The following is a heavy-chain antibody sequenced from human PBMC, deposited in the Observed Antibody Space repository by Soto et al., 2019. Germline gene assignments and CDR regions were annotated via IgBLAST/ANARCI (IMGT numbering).Heavy chain of an antibody. V-gene: IGHV1-3*01. CDR3: ARDPFTLVRRVLPYMDY. CDR1: GYTFMSYP. D-gene: IGHD3-10*01. Sequence: ASVKVSCKASGYTFMSYPLHWVRQAPGQRPEWMGWINAGDDITQFSQKFQGRLTFTRDTSASTGYMELRSLRSEDTAVYYCARDPFTLVRRVLPYMDYWGQGTPVTRLL. CDR2: INAGDDIT. J-gene: IGHJ4*02.